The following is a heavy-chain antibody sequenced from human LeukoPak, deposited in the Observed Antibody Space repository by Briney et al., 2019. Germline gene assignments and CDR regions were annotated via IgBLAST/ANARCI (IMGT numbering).Heavy chain of an antibody. CDR1: GYSFSNYW. D-gene: IGHD3-22*01. CDR2: IYPGDSDT. Sequence: GESLKISCKGSGYSFSNYWIGWVRQMPGKGLEWMGIIYPGDSDTRYSPSFQGQVTISADKSISTAYLQWSSLKASDTAMYYCARHVRVVVTLDAFDIGGQGTMATVS. CDR3: ARHVRVVVTLDAFDI. V-gene: IGHV5-51*01. J-gene: IGHJ3*02.